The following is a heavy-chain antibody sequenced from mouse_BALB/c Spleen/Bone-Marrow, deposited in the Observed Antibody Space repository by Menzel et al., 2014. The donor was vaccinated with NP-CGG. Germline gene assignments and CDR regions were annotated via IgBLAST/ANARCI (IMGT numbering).Heavy chain of an antibody. D-gene: IGHD2-4*01. V-gene: IGHV1-82*01. CDR3: ARRRDYDRYFDV. CDR1: GYAFSSSW. CDR2: IYPGDGDT. J-gene: IGHJ1*01. Sequence: VQLQQSGPELVKPGASVKISCKASGYAFSSSWMNWVKQRPGQGLEWIGRIYPGDGDTNYNGKFKGKATLTADKSSSTAYMQLCSLTSVDSAVYFCARRRDYDRYFDVWGAGTTVTVSS.